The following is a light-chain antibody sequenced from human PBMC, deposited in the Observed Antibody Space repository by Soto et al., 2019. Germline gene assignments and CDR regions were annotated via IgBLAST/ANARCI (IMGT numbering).Light chain of an antibody. V-gene: IGKV3-11*01. CDR3: QQRPNWL. Sequence: EIVLTQSPATLSLSPGERATLSCRASQSLGSYLDWYQQKPGQAPRLLIYDASNRATGIPDRFSGSGSGTDFTLTISSLEPEDSAVYYCQQRPNWLFGQGTKLEIK. CDR2: DAS. J-gene: IGKJ2*01. CDR1: QSLGSY.